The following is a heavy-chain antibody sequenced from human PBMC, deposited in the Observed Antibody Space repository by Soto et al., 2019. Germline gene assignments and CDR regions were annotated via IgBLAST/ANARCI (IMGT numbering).Heavy chain of an antibody. Sequence: PSETLSLTCTVSGGSISSSSYYWGWIRQPPGKGLEWIGSIYYSGSTYYNPSLKSRVTISVDTSKNQFSLKLSSVTAADTAVYYCARPYCGGDCYSSGDYYYGMDVWGQGTTVTVSS. D-gene: IGHD2-21*02. CDR3: ARPYCGGDCYSSGDYYYGMDV. CDR2: IYYSGST. J-gene: IGHJ6*02. V-gene: IGHV4-39*01. CDR1: GGSISSSSYY.